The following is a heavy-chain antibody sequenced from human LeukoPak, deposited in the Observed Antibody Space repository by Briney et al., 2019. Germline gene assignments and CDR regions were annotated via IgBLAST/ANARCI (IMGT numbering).Heavy chain of an antibody. Sequence: SETLSLTCTVSGGSISSGGYYWSWIRQHPGTGLEWIGYTYYSGSTYYNPSLKSRVTISVDTSKNQFSLKLSSVTAADTAVYYCARERIGYCSSTSCYTARGFDYWGQGTLVTVSS. CDR3: ARERIGYCSSTSCYTARGFDY. J-gene: IGHJ4*02. CDR2: TYYSGST. CDR1: GGSISSGGYY. D-gene: IGHD2-2*02. V-gene: IGHV4-31*03.